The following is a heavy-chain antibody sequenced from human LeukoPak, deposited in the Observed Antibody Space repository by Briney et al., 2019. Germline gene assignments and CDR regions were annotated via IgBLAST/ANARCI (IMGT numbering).Heavy chain of an antibody. J-gene: IGHJ4*02. CDR1: GFTSTSYS. CDR3: ARGEDY. Sequence: GGSLRLSCAASGFTSTSYSMNWVRQAPGKGLEWVSYISSSSSTIYYADPVKGRFTISRDNAKNSLYLQMNSLRAGDTAVYYCARGEDYWGQGTLVTVSS. V-gene: IGHV3-48*01. CDR2: ISSSSSTI.